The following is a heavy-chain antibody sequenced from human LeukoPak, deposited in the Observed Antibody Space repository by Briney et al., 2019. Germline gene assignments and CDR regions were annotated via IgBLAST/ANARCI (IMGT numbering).Heavy chain of an antibody. Sequence: GGSLRLSCAASGITFSYYWMHWVRPAPGKGLVWVSRIDADGSSATYADSVKGRYTISRDNAKNTLYLQMNSLRAEDTAVYYCAREGGYDPFEYWGQGTLVTVSS. CDR2: IDADGSSA. D-gene: IGHD5-12*01. J-gene: IGHJ4*02. CDR1: GITFSYYW. CDR3: AREGGYDPFEY. V-gene: IGHV3-74*03.